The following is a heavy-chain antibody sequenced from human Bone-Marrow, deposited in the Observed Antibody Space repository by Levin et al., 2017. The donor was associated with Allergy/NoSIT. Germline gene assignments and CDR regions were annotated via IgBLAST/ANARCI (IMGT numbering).Heavy chain of an antibody. CDR3: ARDIGYGDHPYYFDY. Sequence: SQTLSLTCTVSGGSIGTLYWNWIRQPAGKGLEWIGRIFMSGDTNYNPSLESRVTMSVDKSKNQFSLNLRSVTAADTAVYYCARDIGYGDHPYYFDYWGQGIRVTVSS. D-gene: IGHD2-21*02. V-gene: IGHV4-4*07. CDR1: GGSIGTLY. J-gene: IGHJ4*02. CDR2: IFMSGDT.